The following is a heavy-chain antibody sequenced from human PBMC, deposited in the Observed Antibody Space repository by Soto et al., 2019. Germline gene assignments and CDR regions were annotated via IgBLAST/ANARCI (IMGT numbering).Heavy chain of an antibody. CDR1: GFTFSSYS. CDR3: ARADNYYDSSGFPFDS. Sequence: GGSLRLSCAASGFTFSSYSMNWVRQAPGKGLEWVSSISSSSSYIYYADSVKGRFTISRDNAKNSLYLQMNSLRAEDTAVYYCARADNYYDSSGFPFDSWGQGTLVTVSS. D-gene: IGHD3-22*01. J-gene: IGHJ4*02. CDR2: ISSSSSYI. V-gene: IGHV3-21*01.